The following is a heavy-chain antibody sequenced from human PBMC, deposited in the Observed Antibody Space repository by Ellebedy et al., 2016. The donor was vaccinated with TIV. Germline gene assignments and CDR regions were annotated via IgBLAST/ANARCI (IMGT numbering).Heavy chain of an antibody. D-gene: IGHD4-17*01. Sequence: GESLKISCAASGFTVSSNFMSWVRQTPGKGLEWASVIYTDGGTNYTDSVKGRFTISRDSSKNTLYLQMNSLRAEDTAVYYCARDPRGGGDYGDNWFDPWGQGTLVTVSS. V-gene: IGHV3-66*01. J-gene: IGHJ5*02. CDR3: ARDPRGGGDYGDNWFDP. CDR1: GFTVSSNF. CDR2: IYTDGGT.